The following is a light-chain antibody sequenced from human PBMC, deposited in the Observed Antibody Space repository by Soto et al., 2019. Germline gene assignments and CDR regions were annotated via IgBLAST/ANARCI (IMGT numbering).Light chain of an antibody. CDR1: SSNIGAGYD. Sequence: VLTQPPSVSGAPGQRVAISCTGSSSNIGAGYDVHWYQQLPGTAPKLLIYGNSNRPSGVPDRFSGSKSGTSASLAITGLQAEDEADYYCQSYDSSLSGYVFGTGTKVTVL. CDR2: GNS. CDR3: QSYDSSLSGYV. J-gene: IGLJ1*01. V-gene: IGLV1-40*01.